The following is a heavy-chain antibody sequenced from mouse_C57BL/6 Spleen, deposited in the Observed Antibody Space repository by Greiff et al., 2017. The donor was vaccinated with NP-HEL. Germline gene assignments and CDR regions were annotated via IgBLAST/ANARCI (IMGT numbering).Heavy chain of an antibody. Sequence: EVMLVESGGGLVKPGGSLKLSCAASGFTFSSYTMSWVRQTPEKRLEWVATISGGGGNTYYPDSVKGRFTISRDNAKNTLYLQMSSLRSEDTALYYCARHELTYAMDYWGQGTSVTVSS. V-gene: IGHV5-9*01. CDR1: GFTFSSYT. CDR2: ISGGGGNT. CDR3: ARHELTYAMDY. J-gene: IGHJ4*01. D-gene: IGHD4-1*01.